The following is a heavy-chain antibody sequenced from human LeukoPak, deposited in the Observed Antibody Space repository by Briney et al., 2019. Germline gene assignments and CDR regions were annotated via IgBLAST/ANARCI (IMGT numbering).Heavy chain of an antibody. CDR2: IYHSGST. CDR3: ARGGAIDY. J-gene: IGHJ4*02. V-gene: IGHV4-38-2*02. CDR1: GYSISSGYY. Sequence: PSEILSLTCTVSGYSISSGYYWGWIRQPPGKGLEWIGSIYHSGSTYYNPSLKSRVTISVDTSKNQFSLKLSSVTAADTAVYYCARGGAIDYWGQGTLVTVSS. D-gene: IGHD1-26*01.